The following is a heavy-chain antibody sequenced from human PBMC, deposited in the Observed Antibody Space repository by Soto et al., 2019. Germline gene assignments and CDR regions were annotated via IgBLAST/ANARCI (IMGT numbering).Heavy chain of an antibody. V-gene: IGHV3-23*01. CDR3: AKENGYSSSWFEFDY. D-gene: IGHD6-13*01. CDR1: GFTFSSYA. Sequence: EVQLLESGGGLVQPGGSLRLSCAASGFTFSSYAMSWVRQAPGKGLEWVSAISGSGGSTYYADSVKGRFTISRDNSKNTRYLQMSSLRAEDTAVYYCAKENGYSSSWFEFDYWGQGTLDTVSS. J-gene: IGHJ4*02. CDR2: ISGSGGST.